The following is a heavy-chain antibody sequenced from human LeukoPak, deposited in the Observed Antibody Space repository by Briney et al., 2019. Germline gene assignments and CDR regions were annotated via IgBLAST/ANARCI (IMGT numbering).Heavy chain of an antibody. V-gene: IGHV3-7*01. J-gene: IGHJ4*02. D-gene: IGHD5-18*01. CDR2: IKQDGSEK. CDR1: GFTFSSYG. Sequence: GRSLRLSCAASGFTFSSYGMHWVRQAPGKGLEWVANIKQDGSEKYYVDSVKGRFTISRDNAKNSLYLQMNSLRAEDTAVYYCAREVDTAMVYIDYWGQGTLVTVSS. CDR3: AREVDTAMVYIDY.